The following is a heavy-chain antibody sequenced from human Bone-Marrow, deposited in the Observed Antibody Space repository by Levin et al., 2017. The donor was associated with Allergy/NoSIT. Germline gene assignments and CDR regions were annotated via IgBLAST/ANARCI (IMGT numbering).Heavy chain of an antibody. CDR2: IYSGGAT. D-gene: IGHD7-27*01. J-gene: IGHJ5*02. CDR3: AIHNWGRLS. V-gene: IGHV3-53*01. Sequence: SCTASGFTVSSNLVSWLRQAPGKGLEWISLIYSGGATSYAASVKGRFTLSRDQSKNTLYLQMNNLRVEDTAVYYCAIHNWGRLSWGPGTPVTVSS. CDR1: GFTVSSNL.